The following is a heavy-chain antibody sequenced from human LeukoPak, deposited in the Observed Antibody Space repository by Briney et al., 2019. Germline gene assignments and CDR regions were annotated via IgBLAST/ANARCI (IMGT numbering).Heavy chain of an antibody. CDR1: GFSFSTYG. J-gene: IGHJ4*02. D-gene: IGHD3-16*02. CDR3: AREMITFGGVIGPLDY. V-gene: IGHV3-23*01. CDR2: ISNDAVST. Sequence: GGSLRLSCVGSGFSFSTYGMDWVRQAPGKGLEWVSGISNDAVSTYYANSVKGRFTISRDSSKNTLYLQMNSLRAEDTAVYYCAREMITFGGVIGPLDYWGQGTLVTVSS.